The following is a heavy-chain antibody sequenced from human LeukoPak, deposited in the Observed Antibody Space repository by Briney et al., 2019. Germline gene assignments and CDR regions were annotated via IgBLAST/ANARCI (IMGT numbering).Heavy chain of an antibody. Sequence: PSETLPLTCTVSGGSISSYYWSWIRQPPGKGLEWIGYIYYSGSTNYNPSLKSRVTISVDTSKNQFSLKLSSVTAADTAVYYCARIERIHSHLDYWGQGTLVTVSS. CDR2: IYYSGST. CDR3: ARIERIHSHLDY. V-gene: IGHV4-59*01. CDR1: GGSISSYY. D-gene: IGHD5-18*01. J-gene: IGHJ4*02.